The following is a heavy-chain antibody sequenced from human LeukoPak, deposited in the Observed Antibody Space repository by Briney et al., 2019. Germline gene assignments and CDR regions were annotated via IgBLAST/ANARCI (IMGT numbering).Heavy chain of an antibody. V-gene: IGHV4-4*02. CDR2: IYHSGST. Sequence: SETLSLTCAVPGGSISSSNWWSWVRQPPVKGLEWIGEIYHSGSTNYNPSLKSRVTISVDKSKNQFSLKLSSVTAADTAVYYCARDLPSYYYGSSGRGAFDIWGQGTMVTVSS. CDR1: GGSISSSNW. CDR3: ARDLPSYYYGSSGRGAFDI. D-gene: IGHD3-22*01. J-gene: IGHJ3*02.